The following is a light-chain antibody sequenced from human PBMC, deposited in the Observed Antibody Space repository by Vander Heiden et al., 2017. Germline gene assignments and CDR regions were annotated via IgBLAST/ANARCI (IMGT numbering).Light chain of an antibody. V-gene: IGKV4-1*01. CDR3: QQYYSRFRR. Sequence: DIQMTQSPDSLAVSLGERATINCKSSQSVLSSSNNKNYLAWYQQKPGQPPKLLIYWASTRESGVPDRFSGSGSGTDFTLTISSLQAEDVAVYYCQQYYSRFRRFGQGTKVEFK. CDR2: WAS. CDR1: QSVLSSSNNKNY. J-gene: IGKJ1*01.